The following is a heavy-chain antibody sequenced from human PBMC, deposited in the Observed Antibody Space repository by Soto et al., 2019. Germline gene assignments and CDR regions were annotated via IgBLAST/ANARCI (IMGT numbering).Heavy chain of an antibody. J-gene: IGHJ5*02. V-gene: IGHV4-30-4*01. CDR3: ARVVRFCSGPSCRGRNWFDP. CDR2: MFYVGAT. D-gene: IGHD2-15*01. CDR1: GGSISSGDYY. Sequence: SETLSLTCSVSGGSISSGDYYWSWIRQPPGKGLEWIGYMFYVGATYYNPSLKSRVTISVDTSKNQFSLKLSSVTAADTAVYHCARVVRFCSGPSCRGRNWFDPWGQGTLVTVSS.